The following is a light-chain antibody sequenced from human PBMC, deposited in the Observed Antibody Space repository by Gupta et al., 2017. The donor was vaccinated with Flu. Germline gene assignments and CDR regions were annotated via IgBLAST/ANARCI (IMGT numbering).Light chain of an antibody. CDR2: RNN. CDR3: SEWDSSLNDAV. CDR1: SNNVGNQG. J-gene: IGLJ3*02. V-gene: IGLV10-54*04. Sequence: QAGLTQPPSVSKGLRQTATPTCTGNSNNVGNQGAAWLQQHQGHPPKVLADRNNNRPSGISERFSASRSGNTASLTITGLQPEDEADDYCSEWDSSLNDAVFGGGTKVTVL.